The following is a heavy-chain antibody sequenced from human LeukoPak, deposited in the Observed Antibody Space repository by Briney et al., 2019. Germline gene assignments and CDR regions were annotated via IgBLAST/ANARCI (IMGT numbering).Heavy chain of an antibody. CDR1: GGSFSGYY. J-gene: IGHJ6*04. CDR2: INHSGST. Sequence: SETLSLTCAVYGGSFSGYYWSWIRQPPGKGLEWIGEINHSGSTNYNPSLKSRVTISVGTSKNQFSLKLSSVTAADTAVYYCARSDSMVRGVIGLYYYYGMDVWGKGTTVTVSS. D-gene: IGHD3-10*01. V-gene: IGHV4-34*01. CDR3: ARSDSMVRGVIGLYYYYGMDV.